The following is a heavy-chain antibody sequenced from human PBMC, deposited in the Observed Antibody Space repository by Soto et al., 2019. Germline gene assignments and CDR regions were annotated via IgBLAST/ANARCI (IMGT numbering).Heavy chain of an antibody. CDR1: GGTFSSYA. CDR3: ARARDPFLEWLPFDD. J-gene: IGHJ4*02. CDR2: IIPIFGTA. Sequence: QVQLVQSGAEVKKPGSSVKVSCKASGGTFSSYAISWVRQAPGQGLEWMGGIIPIFGTANYAQKFQGRVTITAAESTSPAYMALSSLRSEDTAVYYCARARDPFLEWLPFDDWGQGTLVTVSS. D-gene: IGHD3-3*02. V-gene: IGHV1-69*12.